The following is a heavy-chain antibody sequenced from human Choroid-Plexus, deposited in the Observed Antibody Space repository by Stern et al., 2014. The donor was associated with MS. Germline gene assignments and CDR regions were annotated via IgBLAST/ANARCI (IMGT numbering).Heavy chain of an antibody. Sequence: QLQLQESGPGLVKPSQTLSLTCTVSGGSISSGGYYWSWIRQHPGKGLEXIGYIYYSGITYYNPSLKSRVSISVDTSKNQFSLKLSSVTAADTAVYYCARGPPDYYDSSGYYTYWGQGTLVTVSS. CDR1: GGSISSGGYY. CDR2: IYYSGIT. D-gene: IGHD3-22*01. J-gene: IGHJ4*02. CDR3: ARGPPDYYDSSGYYTY. V-gene: IGHV4-31*03.